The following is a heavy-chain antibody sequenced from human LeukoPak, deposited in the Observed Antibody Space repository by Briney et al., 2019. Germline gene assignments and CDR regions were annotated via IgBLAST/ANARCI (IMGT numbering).Heavy chain of an antibody. Sequence: SETLSLTGTVSGGSISSYYWSWIRQPPGKGLEWIGYISYKGSTNYNPSLKSRVTISVDTSKTQFSLKLISVTSADTAVYYCARAPPYYYGMDVWGQGTTVTVSS. CDR1: GGSISSYY. CDR2: ISYKGST. J-gene: IGHJ6*02. V-gene: IGHV4-59*01. CDR3: ARAPPYYYGMDV.